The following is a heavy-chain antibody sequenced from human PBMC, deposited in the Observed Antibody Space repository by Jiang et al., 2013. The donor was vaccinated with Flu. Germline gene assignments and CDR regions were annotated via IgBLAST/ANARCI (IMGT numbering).Heavy chain of an antibody. CDR2: TYYRSKWYN. D-gene: IGHD2-2*01. CDR3: AREVVGCSSTSCLPTFDY. Sequence: GRTYYRSKWYNDYAVSVKSRITINPDTSKNQFSLQLNSVTPEDTAVYYCAREVVGCSSTSCLPTFDYWGQGTLVTVSS. V-gene: IGHV6-1*01. J-gene: IGHJ4*02.